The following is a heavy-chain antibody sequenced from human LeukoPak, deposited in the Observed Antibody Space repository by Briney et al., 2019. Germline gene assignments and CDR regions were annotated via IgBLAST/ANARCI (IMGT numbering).Heavy chain of an antibody. V-gene: IGHV1-2*02. CDR3: ARAHTRIVVITGHDDAFDI. CDR1: GYTFTGYY. D-gene: IGHD3-22*01. J-gene: IGHJ3*02. Sequence: ASVKVSCKASGYTFTGYYVHWVRQAPGQGLEWMGWINPNSGGTNYAQKFQGRVTMTRDTSISTAYMELSRLRSDDTAVYYCARAHTRIVVITGHDDAFDIWGQGTMVTVSS. CDR2: INPNSGGT.